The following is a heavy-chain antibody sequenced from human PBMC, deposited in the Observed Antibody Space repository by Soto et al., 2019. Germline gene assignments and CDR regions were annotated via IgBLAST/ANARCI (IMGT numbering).Heavy chain of an antibody. CDR2: IIPIFGTA. CDR3: ARVSEVPAAIGIAFDI. D-gene: IGHD2-2*02. CDR1: GGTFSSYA. Sequence: QVQLVQSGAEVKKPGSSVKVSCKASGGTFSSYAISWVRQAPGQGLEWMGGIIPIFGTANYAQKFQGRVTINADESTSTAYMELSSLRSEDTAVYYCARVSEVPAAIGIAFDIWGQGTMVTVSS. V-gene: IGHV1-69*01. J-gene: IGHJ3*02.